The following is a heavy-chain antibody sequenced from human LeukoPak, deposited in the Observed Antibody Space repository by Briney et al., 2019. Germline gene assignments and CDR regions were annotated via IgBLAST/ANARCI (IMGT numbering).Heavy chain of an antibody. D-gene: IGHD6-13*01. J-gene: IGHJ5*02. CDR3: ARAPSFLRIAAAGFDP. V-gene: IGHV1-24*01. CDR2: SDPEDGET. CDR1: GYTLTELS. Sequence: GASVKVSCKVSGYTLTELSMHWVRQAPGKGLEWMGGSDPEDGETIYAQKFQGRVTMTEDTSTDTAFMELSSLRSEDTAVYYCARAPSFLRIAAAGFDPWGQGTLVTVSS.